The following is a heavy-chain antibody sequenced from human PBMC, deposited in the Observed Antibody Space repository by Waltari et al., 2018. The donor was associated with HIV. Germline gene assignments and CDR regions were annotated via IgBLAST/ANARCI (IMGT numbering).Heavy chain of an antibody. CDR1: GASIGTDY. V-gene: IGHV4-59*01. CDR3: ARVPQPPSVEWLPPPVFGH. Sequence: QVQLQESGPGLVKPPETLSLTCSVSGASIGTDYRCWVRQPPGQELDWIGYISYSLSTNYIPSLKIRFTISADTAKHHFSLELTSVTAADTAVYYCARVPQPPSVEWLPPPVFGHWGPAIRVTVSS. CDR2: ISYSLST. J-gene: IGHJ4*02. D-gene: IGHD3-3*01.